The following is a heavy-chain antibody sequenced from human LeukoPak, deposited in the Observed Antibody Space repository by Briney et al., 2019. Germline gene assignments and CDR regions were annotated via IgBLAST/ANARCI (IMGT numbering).Heavy chain of an antibody. CDR1: GFTFSSYG. D-gene: IGHD1-26*01. CDR2: IWYDGSNK. Sequence: GRSLRLSCAASGFTFSSYGMHWVRQAPGKGLEWVAVIWYDGSNKYYADSVKGRFTISGDNSKNTLYLQMNSLGAEDTAVYYCANGRSESYHYWGQGTLVTVSS. J-gene: IGHJ4*02. V-gene: IGHV3-33*06. CDR3: ANGRSESYHY.